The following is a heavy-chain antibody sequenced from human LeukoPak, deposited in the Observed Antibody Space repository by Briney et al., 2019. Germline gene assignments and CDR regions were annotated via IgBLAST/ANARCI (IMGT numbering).Heavy chain of an antibody. Sequence: PGGSLRLSCAASGFTFSSYAMHWVRQAPCKGLEWVAVISYDGSNKYYADSVKGRFTISRDNAKNSLYLQMNSLRAEDTAVYYCAKTMVRGVTDIDYWGQGTLVTVSS. D-gene: IGHD3-10*01. CDR1: GFTFSSYA. V-gene: IGHV3-30-3*02. CDR2: ISYDGSNK. CDR3: AKTMVRGVTDIDY. J-gene: IGHJ4*02.